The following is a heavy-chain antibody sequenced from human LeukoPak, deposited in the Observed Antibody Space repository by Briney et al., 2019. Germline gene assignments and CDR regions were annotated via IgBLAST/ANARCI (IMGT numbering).Heavy chain of an antibody. Sequence: KPGGSLRLSCAASGFTFSDYYMGWIRQAPGKGLEWVSTIKGIGPTTYYADSVKGRFTISRDNARNSLFLQMSSLRADDTAIYYCARAGELRYMDVWGKGTAVTVSS. CDR3: ARAGELRYMDV. CDR1: GFTFSDYY. D-gene: IGHD3-16*01. J-gene: IGHJ6*03. CDR2: IKGIGPTT. V-gene: IGHV3-11*04.